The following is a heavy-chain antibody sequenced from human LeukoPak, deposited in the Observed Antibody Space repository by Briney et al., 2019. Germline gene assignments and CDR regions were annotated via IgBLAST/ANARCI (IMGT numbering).Heavy chain of an antibody. V-gene: IGHV3-30-3*01. J-gene: IGHJ3*02. CDR3: ARDGAYGDYEFSPGGAFDI. D-gene: IGHD4-17*01. Sequence: GRSLRLSCAASGFTFRNYALHWVRQAPGKGLEWVAVISYDGIDKYYADSVKGRFTISRDNSKNTLYLQMNSLRAEDTAVYYCARDGAYGDYEFSPGGAFDIWGQGTMVTVSS. CDR2: ISYDGIDK. CDR1: GFTFRNYA.